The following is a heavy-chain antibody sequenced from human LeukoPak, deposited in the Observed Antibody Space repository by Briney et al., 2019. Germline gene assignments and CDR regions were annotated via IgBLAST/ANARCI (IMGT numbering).Heavy chain of an antibody. J-gene: IGHJ4*02. CDR1: GGSIIISNYY. CDR2: ISYSGTT. Sequence: SETPSLTCTVSGGSIIISNYYWGWIRQSPGKGLECIGKISYSGTTYYNPSLRSRVHMSVDTSKNQFSLSLSSVTAADTAVYYCARLTDFWGQGILVTVSS. V-gene: IGHV4-39*01. CDR3: ARLTDF.